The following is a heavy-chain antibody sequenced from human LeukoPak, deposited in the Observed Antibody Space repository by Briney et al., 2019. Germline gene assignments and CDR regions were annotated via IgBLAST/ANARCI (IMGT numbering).Heavy chain of an antibody. D-gene: IGHD1-7*01. Sequence: GGSLRLSCAASGFTFSNYVMQWVRQASGKGLEWVALIAHDGSNKYYADSVKGRFTISRENSKSTVYLQMNSLRPEDTAVYSCARSFFQWNYGSCLDPWGQGTLVTVSS. CDR3: ARSFFQWNYGSCLDP. CDR1: GFTFSNYV. CDR2: IAHDGSNK. J-gene: IGHJ5*02. V-gene: IGHV3-30*03.